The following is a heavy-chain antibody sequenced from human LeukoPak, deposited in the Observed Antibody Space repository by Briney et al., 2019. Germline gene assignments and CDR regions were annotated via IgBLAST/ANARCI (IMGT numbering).Heavy chain of an antibody. CDR3: AKDRGIAGAGDFDY. D-gene: IGHD6-19*01. Sequence: GRSLRLSCAASGFTFDDYAMHWVRQAPGKGLERGSGISWNSGSIGYAVSVKGRFTISRDNAKNSLYLQMNSLRAEDTALYYCAKDRGIAGAGDFDYWGQGTLVTVSS. CDR2: ISWNSGSI. V-gene: IGHV3-9*01. J-gene: IGHJ4*02. CDR1: GFTFDDYA.